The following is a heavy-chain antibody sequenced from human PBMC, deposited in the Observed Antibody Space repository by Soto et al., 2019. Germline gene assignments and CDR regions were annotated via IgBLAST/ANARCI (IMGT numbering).Heavy chain of an antibody. J-gene: IGHJ4*02. D-gene: IGHD3-10*01. Sequence: QVQLQQWGAGLLKPSETLSLTCAVYDGSSNNYYWSWIPQPPGKGLEWIGEINHSGSTNYNASLRSRVTISEDTSKKQFSLELRFVTAADTAVYYCARGGLIRGVLYYWGQGTLVTVSS. V-gene: IGHV4-34*01. CDR3: ARGGLIRGVLYY. CDR1: DGSSNNYY. CDR2: INHSGST.